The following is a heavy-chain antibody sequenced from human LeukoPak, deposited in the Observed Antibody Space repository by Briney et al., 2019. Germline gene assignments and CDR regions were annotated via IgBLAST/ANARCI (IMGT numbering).Heavy chain of an antibody. D-gene: IGHD6-13*01. CDR3: ASHSPPYSSSWYDYFDY. J-gene: IGHJ4*02. CDR1: GFTFSSYA. CDR2: ISGSGGST. Sequence: GGSLRLSCAASGFTFSSYAMSWVRQAPGKGLEWVSAISGSGGSTYYADSVKGRFTISRDNSKNTLYLQMNSLRAEDTAVYYCASHSPPYSSSWYDYFDYWGQGTLVTVSS. V-gene: IGHV3-23*01.